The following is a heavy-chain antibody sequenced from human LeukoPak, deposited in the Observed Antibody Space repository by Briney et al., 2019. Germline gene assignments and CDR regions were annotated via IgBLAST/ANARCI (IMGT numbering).Heavy chain of an antibody. CDR1: GGTFSSYA. D-gene: IGHD2-2*01. CDR3: ARVLRGGYCSSTSCSPDY. V-gene: IGHV1-69*13. CDR2: IIPIFGTA. J-gene: IGHJ4*02. Sequence: SVKVSCKASGGTFSSYAISWVRPAPGQGLEWMGGIIPIFGTANYAQKFQGRVTITADESTSTAYMELSSLRSDDTAVYYCARVLRGGYCSSTSCSPDYWGQGTLVTVSS.